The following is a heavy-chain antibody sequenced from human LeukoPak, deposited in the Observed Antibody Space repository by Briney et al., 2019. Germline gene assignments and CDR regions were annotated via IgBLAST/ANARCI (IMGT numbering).Heavy chain of an antibody. V-gene: IGHV1-46*01. CDR3: ARNHKIAARAENYYYMDV. D-gene: IGHD6-13*01. Sequence: ASVKVSCKASGYTFTSYYMHWVRQAPGQGLEWMGIIDPSGVSTTYAQKFQGRVTMTRDMSTSTVYMELNSLRSEDTAVYYCARNHKIAARAENYYYMDVWGKGTTVTVPS. CDR1: GYTFTSYY. J-gene: IGHJ6*03. CDR2: IDPSGVST.